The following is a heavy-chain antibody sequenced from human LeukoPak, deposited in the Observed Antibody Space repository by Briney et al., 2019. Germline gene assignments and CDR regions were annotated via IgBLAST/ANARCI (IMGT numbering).Heavy chain of an antibody. CDR2: ISSSSSTI. V-gene: IGHV3-48*02. CDR1: GFTVSSYS. J-gene: IGHJ4*02. CDR3: ARVTGALLHRFFDY. D-gene: IGHD3-10*01. Sequence: PGGSLRLSCAASGFTVSSYSMNWVRQAPGKGLEWVSYISSSSSTIYYADSVKGRFTISRDNAKNSLYLQMNSLRDEDTAVYYCARVTGALLHRFFDYWGQGTLVTVSS.